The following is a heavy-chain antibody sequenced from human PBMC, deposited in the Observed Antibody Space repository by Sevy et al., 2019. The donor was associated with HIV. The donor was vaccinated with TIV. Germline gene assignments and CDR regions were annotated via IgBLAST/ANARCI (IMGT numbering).Heavy chain of an antibody. CDR1: GYTFTTYG. Sequence: ASVKVSCKASGYTFTTYGISWVRQAPGQGLEWMGWIGAYNGNTNYAQKFQGRVTMTTDTSTSTAYMELRSLRSDDAAVYFCARDYLLAGSYCFDPWGQGTLVTVSS. CDR3: ARDYLLAGSYCFDP. D-gene: IGHD3-3*01. CDR2: IGAYNGNT. V-gene: IGHV1-18*01. J-gene: IGHJ5*02.